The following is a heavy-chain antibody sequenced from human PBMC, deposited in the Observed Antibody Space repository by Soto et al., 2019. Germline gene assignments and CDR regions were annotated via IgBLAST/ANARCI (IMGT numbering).Heavy chain of an antibody. V-gene: IGHV1-18*04. J-gene: IGHJ4*02. CDR2: ISAYNGNT. CDR1: GYAFTSYG. Sequence: GASVKVSCKASGYAFTSYGISWVRQAPGQGLEWMGWISAYNGNTNYAQKLQGRVTMTTDTSTSTAYMELRSLRSDDTAVYYCARNRYSGSYLVFDYWGQGTLVTVSS. CDR3: ARNRYSGSYLVFDY. D-gene: IGHD1-26*01.